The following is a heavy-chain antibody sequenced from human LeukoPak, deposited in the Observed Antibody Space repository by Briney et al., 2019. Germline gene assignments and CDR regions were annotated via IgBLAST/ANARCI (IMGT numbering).Heavy chain of an antibody. D-gene: IGHD3-16*01. CDR2: INHNGNVN. J-gene: IGHJ6*02. V-gene: IGHV3-7*03. CDR1: GFTFSSYW. Sequence: PGGSLRLSCAASGFTFSSYWMNWARQAPGKGLEWVASINHNGNVNYYVDSVKGRFTISRDNAKNSLYLQMSNLRAEDTAVYFCARGGGLDVWAQGATVTVPS. CDR3: ARGGGLDV.